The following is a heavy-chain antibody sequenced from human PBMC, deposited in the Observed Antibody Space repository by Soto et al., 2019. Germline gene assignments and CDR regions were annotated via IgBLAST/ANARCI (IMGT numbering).Heavy chain of an antibody. CDR3: ARVQPPYYDFWSGIYYYYGMDV. CDR2: ISSSSSYI. Sequence: PGGSLRLSCAASGFTFSSYSMNWVRQAPGKGLEWVSSISSSSSYIYYADSVKGRLTISRDNAKNSLYLQMNSLRAEDTAVYYCARVQPPYYDFWSGIYYYYGMDVWGQGTTVTVSS. J-gene: IGHJ6*02. D-gene: IGHD3-3*01. V-gene: IGHV3-21*01. CDR1: GFTFSSYS.